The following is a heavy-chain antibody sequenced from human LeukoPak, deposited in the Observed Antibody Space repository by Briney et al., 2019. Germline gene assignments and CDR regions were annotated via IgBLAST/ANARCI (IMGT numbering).Heavy chain of an antibody. V-gene: IGHV3-30*04. Sequence: GGSLRLSCAASGFTFSSYAMHWVRQAPGKGLEWVAVISYDGTNKYYADSVKGRFTISRDISKNTLYLQMNSLRAEDTAVYYCARSLRVRGVPDYMDVWGKGTTVTISS. D-gene: IGHD3-10*01. CDR1: GFTFSSYA. J-gene: IGHJ6*03. CDR3: ARSLRVRGVPDYMDV. CDR2: ISYDGTNK.